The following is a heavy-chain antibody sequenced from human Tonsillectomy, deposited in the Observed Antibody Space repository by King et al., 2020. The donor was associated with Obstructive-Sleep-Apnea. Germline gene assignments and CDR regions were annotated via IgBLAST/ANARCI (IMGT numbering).Heavy chain of an antibody. Sequence: VQLVESGGGVVQPGRSLRLSCAASGFTFSSYAMHWGRQAPGKGLAWVAVISYDGSNKYYADSVKGRFTISRDNSKNTLYLQMNSLRAEDTVVYYCARDLMVGGECDYWGQGTLVTVSS. V-gene: IGHV3-30-3*01. CDR2: ISYDGSNK. CDR1: GFTFSSYA. J-gene: IGHJ4*02. D-gene: IGHD2-15*01. CDR3: ARDLMVGGECDY.